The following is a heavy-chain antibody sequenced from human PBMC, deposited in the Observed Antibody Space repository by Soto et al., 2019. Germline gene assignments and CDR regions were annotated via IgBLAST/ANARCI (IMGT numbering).Heavy chain of an antibody. Sequence: SLLLSCKASKFTFDSFAMHWVRQSPEMGLEWVAAISWNGGRTGYADSVKGRFIVSIDNSKSSLYLEMNSLSREDTALYFCAKASYSLGIEGATDFDYWGQGSWVTVSS. J-gene: IGHJ4*02. CDR1: KFTFDSFA. D-gene: IGHD1-26*01. CDR2: ISWNGGRT. V-gene: IGHV3-9*01. CDR3: AKASYSLGIEGATDFDY.